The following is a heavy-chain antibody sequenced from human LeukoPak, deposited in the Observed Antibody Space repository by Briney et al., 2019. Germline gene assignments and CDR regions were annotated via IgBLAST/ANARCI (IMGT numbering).Heavy chain of an antibody. J-gene: IGHJ4*02. V-gene: IGHV4-59*12. CDR2: IYYTGTT. CDR3: ARGLLDYYDSSGSQGYFDY. D-gene: IGHD3-22*01. Sequence: SGTLSLTCTVSGAPISSYYWSWIRQPPGRGLEYIGYIYYTGTTNYNPSLNSRVTMSVDTSKNQFSLKLSSVTAADTAVYYCARGLLDYYDSSGSQGYFDYWGQGTLVTVSS. CDR1: GAPISSYY.